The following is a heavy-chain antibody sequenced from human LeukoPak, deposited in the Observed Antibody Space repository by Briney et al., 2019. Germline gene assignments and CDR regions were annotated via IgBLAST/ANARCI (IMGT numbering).Heavy chain of an antibody. Sequence: SETLSLTCTVSGGSISSSSYYWGWIRQPPGKGLEWIGYIYYSGSTYYNPSLKSRVTISVDTSKNQFSLKLSSVTAADTAVYYCARNEWLVPKTYYYYYGMDVWGQGTTVTVSS. CDR1: GGSISSSSYY. V-gene: IGHV4-31*03. CDR2: IYYSGST. J-gene: IGHJ6*02. D-gene: IGHD6-19*01. CDR3: ARNEWLVPKTYYYYYGMDV.